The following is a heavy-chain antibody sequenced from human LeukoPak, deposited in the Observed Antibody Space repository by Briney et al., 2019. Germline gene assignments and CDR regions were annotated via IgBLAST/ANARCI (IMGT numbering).Heavy chain of an antibody. CDR2: IRHDGSDK. J-gene: IGHJ3*02. CDR3: AKGLNQLWEKDALDI. V-gene: IGHV3-30*02. Sequence: GGSLRLSCVASGFTSSSHGMHWVRQAPGKGLEWVAFIRHDGSDKYYADSVKGRFTISRDNSKNTLYLQLNSLRGEDTAVYYCAKGLNQLWEKDALDIWGLGTMVTVSS. D-gene: IGHD1-26*01. CDR1: GFTSSSHG.